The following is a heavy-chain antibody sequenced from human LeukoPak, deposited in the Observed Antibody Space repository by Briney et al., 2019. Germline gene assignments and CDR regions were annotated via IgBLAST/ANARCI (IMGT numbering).Heavy chain of an antibody. V-gene: IGHV3-23*01. D-gene: IGHD3-3*01. CDR3: AKTWSGSYLDS. CDR2: ISGSGTGT. CDR1: GFTFTTYG. J-gene: IGHJ4*02. Sequence: GGSLRLSCAASGFTFTTYGMSWVRQTPGKGLEWVSAISGSGTGTDYADSVKGRFTISRDNAKNSLYLQMNSLRDEDTAVYYCAKTWSGSYLDSWGLGTLVTVSA.